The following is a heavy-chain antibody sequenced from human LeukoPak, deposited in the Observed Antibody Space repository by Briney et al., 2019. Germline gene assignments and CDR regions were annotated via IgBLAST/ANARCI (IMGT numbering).Heavy chain of an antibody. Sequence: SETLSLTCTVSGGSISSYYWSWIRQPPGKGLELIGYIYYSGSTNYNPSLKSRVTISVDTSKNQFSLKLSSVTAADTAVYYCARDKKSRYINSQITYYYYYMDVWGKGTTVTISS. D-gene: IGHD1-14*01. V-gene: IGHV4-59*01. CDR2: IYYSGST. CDR3: ARDKKSRYINSQITYYYYYMDV. J-gene: IGHJ6*03. CDR1: GGSISSYY.